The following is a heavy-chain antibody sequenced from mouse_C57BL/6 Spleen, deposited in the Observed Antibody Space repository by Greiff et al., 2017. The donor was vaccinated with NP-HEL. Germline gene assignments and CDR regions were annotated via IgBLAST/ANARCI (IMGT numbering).Heavy chain of an antibody. CDR1: GYTFTSYT. CDR3: ARGSKGTPYYFDY. J-gene: IGHJ2*01. Sequence: VKLMESGAELARPGASVTMSCKASGYTFTSYTMHWVKQRPGQGLEWIGYINPSSGYTKYNPKFKDKVTFTADKSSSTAYMQLSSLTSEDSAVYYCARGSKGTPYYFDYWGQGTTLTVSS. D-gene: IGHD1-3*01. CDR2: INPSSGYT. V-gene: IGHV1-4*01.